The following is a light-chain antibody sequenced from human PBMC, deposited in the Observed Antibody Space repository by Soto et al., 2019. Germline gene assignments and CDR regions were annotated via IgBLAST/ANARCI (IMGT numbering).Light chain of an antibody. CDR2: GAS. Sequence: EIVMPQSPATPSVSPGERATLSCRASQSVSSNLAWYQQKPGQAPRLLIYGASTSATGIPARFSGIGSGSEFTLTISSLQSEDFAVYYGQQYNNWPPYTFGQGTKLEIE. CDR1: QSVSSN. V-gene: IGKV3-15*01. J-gene: IGKJ2*01. CDR3: QQYNNWPPYT.